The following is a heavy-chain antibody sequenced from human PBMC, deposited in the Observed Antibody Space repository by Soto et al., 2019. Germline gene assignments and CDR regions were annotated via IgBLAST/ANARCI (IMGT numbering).Heavy chain of an antibody. CDR2: ISNDGSSE. CDR3: ARYRPITAAGSSGGGFDH. CDR1: GFTFTSYA. Sequence: GGSLRLSCAVSGFTFTSYAMHWVRQAPGKGLEWVAAISNDGSSEDYADSVKGRLTISRDNSRDTLYLQLNSLRGDDTAVYYCARYRPITAAGSSGGGFDHWGQGTLVTVSS. D-gene: IGHD6-13*01. V-gene: IGHV3-30*04. J-gene: IGHJ4*02.